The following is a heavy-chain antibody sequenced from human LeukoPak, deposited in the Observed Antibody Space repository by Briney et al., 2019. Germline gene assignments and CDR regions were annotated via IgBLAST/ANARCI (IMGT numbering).Heavy chain of an antibody. D-gene: IGHD3-22*01. CDR2: IIPIFDTA. Sequence: SVTVSCKASGGTFSSFAISWVRQAPGQGLEWMGGIIPIFDTANYAQKFQGRVTFTADESTSTGYLEMNNLRSEDTAVYYCARGDSSGYDTFDFWGQGTQVTVSS. V-gene: IGHV1-69*13. CDR1: GGTFSSFA. CDR3: ARGDSSGYDTFDF. J-gene: IGHJ4*02.